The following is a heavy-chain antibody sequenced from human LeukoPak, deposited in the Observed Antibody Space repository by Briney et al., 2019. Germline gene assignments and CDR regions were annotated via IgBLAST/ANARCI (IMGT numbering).Heavy chain of an antibody. V-gene: IGHV4-38-2*02. CDR1: GYSISSGYY. Sequence: SETLSLTCTVSGYSISSGYYWGWIRQPPGKGLEWIGSIYHSGSTYYNPSLKSRVTISVDTSKNQFSLELSSVTAADTAVYYCARLSGYGLHYYYYMDVWGKGTTVTVSS. D-gene: IGHD5-12*01. J-gene: IGHJ6*03. CDR3: ARLSGYGLHYYYYMDV. CDR2: IYHSGST.